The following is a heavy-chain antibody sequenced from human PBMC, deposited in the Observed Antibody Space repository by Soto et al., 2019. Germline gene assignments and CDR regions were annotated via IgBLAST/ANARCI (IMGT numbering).Heavy chain of an antibody. CDR1: GGSFSGYY. D-gene: IGHD3-10*01. J-gene: IGHJ6*02. CDR2: INHSGST. CDR3: ARQPPYYYGSGSSGGYYGMDV. Sequence: PSETLSLTCAVYGGSFSGYYWSWIRQPPGKGLEWTGEINHSGSTNYNPSLKSRVNKSVDTSKNQFSLKLSSVTAADTAVYYCARQPPYYYGSGSSGGYYGMDVWGQGTTVTVSS. V-gene: IGHV4-34*01.